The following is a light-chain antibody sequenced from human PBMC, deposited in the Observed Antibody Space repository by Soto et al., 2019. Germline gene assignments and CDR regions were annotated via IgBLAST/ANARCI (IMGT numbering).Light chain of an antibody. CDR2: DVS. CDR3: SSYTSSITLYV. CDR1: SSDVGGYNY. V-gene: IGLV2-14*01. J-gene: IGLJ1*01. Sequence: QSVLTQPASVSGSPGQSITISCTGTSSDVGGYNYVSWYQQHPGKAPKLMIYDVSNRPSGVSNRFSGSKSGNTASLTISGLQAEDEADYYCSSYTSSITLYVFGTGTKVTL.